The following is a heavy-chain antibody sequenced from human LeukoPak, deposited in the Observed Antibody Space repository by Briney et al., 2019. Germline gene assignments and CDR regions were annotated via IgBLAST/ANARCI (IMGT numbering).Heavy chain of an antibody. CDR3: ARLAWGRLDY. CDR1: GGSIGTYY. Sequence: PSETLSLTCTVSGGSIGTYYWSWIRQPPGKGLEWIGYIYYGGNTNYSPSLKSRVTISVDTSKNQFSLKLSSVTAADTAVYYCARLAWGRLDYWGQGTLVTVSS. CDR2: IYYGGNT. J-gene: IGHJ4*02. D-gene: IGHD7-27*01. V-gene: IGHV4-59*08.